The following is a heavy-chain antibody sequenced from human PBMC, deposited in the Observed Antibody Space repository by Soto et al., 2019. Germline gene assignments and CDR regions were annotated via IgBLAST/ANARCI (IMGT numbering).Heavy chain of an antibody. Sequence: SETLSLTCTVSGASITGTSYWSWIRQPAGKGLEWIGRFSLSGTTNYNPSLRSRVTMSADVSKNQFSLRLTSVTAADTPLYYCATGMTPPGPPAWYSFDSWGQGTLVTVSS. D-gene: IGHD3-10*01. V-gene: IGHV4-4*07. CDR3: ATGMTPPGPPAWYSFDS. CDR1: GASITGTSY. J-gene: IGHJ4*02. CDR2: FSLSGTT.